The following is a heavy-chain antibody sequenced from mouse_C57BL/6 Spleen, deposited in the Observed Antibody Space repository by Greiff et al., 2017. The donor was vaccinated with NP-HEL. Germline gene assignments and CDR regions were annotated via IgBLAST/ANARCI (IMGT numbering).Heavy chain of an antibody. CDR1: GYAFTNYL. V-gene: IGHV1-54*01. Sequence: QVQLQQSGAELVRPGTSVKVSCKASGYAFTNYLIEWVKQRPGQGLEWIGVINPGSGGTNYTEKFKGKATLTADNSSSTAYMQLRSLTTEDSAVYYWARDGYYVREYAMDYWGQGTSVTVSS. D-gene: IGHD2-3*01. CDR3: ARDGYYVREYAMDY. CDR2: INPGSGGT. J-gene: IGHJ4*01.